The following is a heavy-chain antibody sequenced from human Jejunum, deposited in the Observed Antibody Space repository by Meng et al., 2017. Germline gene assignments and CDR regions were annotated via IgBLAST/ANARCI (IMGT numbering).Heavy chain of an antibody. CDR3: ARAAGYIYGYSAFDI. J-gene: IGHJ3*02. V-gene: IGHV4-61*02. CDR2: IFSTGST. Sequence: SETLSLTCTVSGGSISSGSYYWSWIRQPAGKGLEWIGRIFSTGSTTYNPSLKSRVTISVDTSKNQFSLKLSSVTAADTAVYYCARAAGYIYGYSAFDIWGQGTLVTVSS. CDR1: GGSISSGSYY. D-gene: IGHD5-18*01.